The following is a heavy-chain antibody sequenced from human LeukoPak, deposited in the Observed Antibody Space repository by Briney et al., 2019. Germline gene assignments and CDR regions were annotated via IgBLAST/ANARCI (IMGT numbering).Heavy chain of an antibody. CDR1: GGSIISHY. CDR3: ARGSFDTSDYNYIGFDY. V-gene: IGHV4-59*11. D-gene: IGHD3-22*01. J-gene: IGHJ4*02. CDR2: IYNSGST. Sequence: PSETLSLTCTVSGGSIISHYWSWLRQPPGKGLEGIGYIYNSGSTNYNPSLKSRLTISIDTSKNQFSLKLTSVTAADTAVYYCARGSFDTSDYNYIGFDYWGQGTLVTVSS.